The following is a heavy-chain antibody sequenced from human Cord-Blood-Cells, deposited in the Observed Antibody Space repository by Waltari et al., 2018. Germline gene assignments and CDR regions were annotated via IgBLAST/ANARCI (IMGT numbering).Heavy chain of an antibody. J-gene: IGHJ4*02. D-gene: IGHD3-16*02. CDR2: IRSKAYGGTT. Sequence: EVQLVESGGGLVKPGRSLRLSCTASGFTFGDYAMSWFRQDPGKGMAWVGFIRSKAYGGTTEYAASVKGRFTISRDDSKSIAYLQMNSLKTEDTAVYYCTRADGMITFGGVIVADYWGQGTLVTVSS. CDR3: TRADGMITFGGVIVADY. CDR1: GFTFGDYA. V-gene: IGHV3-49*05.